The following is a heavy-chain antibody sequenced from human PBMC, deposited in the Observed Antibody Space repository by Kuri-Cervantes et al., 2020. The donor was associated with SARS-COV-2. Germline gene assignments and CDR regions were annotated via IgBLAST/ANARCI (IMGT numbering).Heavy chain of an antibody. CDR3: ARGGVGYCSSTSCYSFWAFDI. Sequence: GGSLRLSCAASGFTVSSNYMSWVRQAPGKGLEWVSVIYSGGSTYYADSVKGRFTISRDNSKNTLHLQMNSLRAEDTAVYYCARGGVGYCSSTSCYSFWAFDIWGQGTMVTVSS. V-gene: IGHV3-53*05. J-gene: IGHJ3*02. D-gene: IGHD2-2*02. CDR1: GFTVSSNY. CDR2: IYSGGST.